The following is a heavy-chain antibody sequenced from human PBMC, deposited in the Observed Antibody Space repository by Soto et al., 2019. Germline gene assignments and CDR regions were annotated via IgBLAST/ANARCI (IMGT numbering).Heavy chain of an antibody. D-gene: IGHD6-19*01. V-gene: IGHV4-61*01. Sequence: PSETLSLTFTVSGGSVSANSYYWTWVRLPPGVGLKWVGHIYDTGSIQYSPSFKCRALISLGTPKNQLSLRLSSVTVADTAVYYCVIGSLYNFDSSGSELWFDPWGQGALVTVSS. CDR1: GGSVSANSYY. CDR2: IYDTGSI. J-gene: IGHJ5*02. CDR3: VIGSLYNFDSSGSELWFDP.